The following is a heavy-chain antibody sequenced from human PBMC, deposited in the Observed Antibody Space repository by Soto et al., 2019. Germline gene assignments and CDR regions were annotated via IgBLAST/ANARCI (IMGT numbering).Heavy chain of an antibody. V-gene: IGHV3-48*02. D-gene: IGHD3-10*01. J-gene: IGHJ4*02. CDR1: GSTFSSYI. CDR2: IGSSSKSTI. Sequence: GGSLRLSCAASGSTFSSYIMNWVRQTPGKGLEWVSYIGSSSKSTIYYTDSVRGRFTISRDNAKNSLYLQMNSLRDEDTAVYYCARDYFGSGSYPDPFDYWGQGTLVTVSS. CDR3: ARDYFGSGSYPDPFDY.